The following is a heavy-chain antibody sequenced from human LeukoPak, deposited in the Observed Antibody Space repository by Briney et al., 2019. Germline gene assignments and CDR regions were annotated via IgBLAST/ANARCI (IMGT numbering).Heavy chain of an antibody. J-gene: IGHJ4*02. CDR3: ARDYYDRSGYFYFDS. CDR1: GFTFTNFG. V-gene: IGHV3-33*01. D-gene: IGHD3-22*01. Sequence: GRSLRLSCAASGFTFTNFGLHWVRQAPGKGLEWVAVISYDGSKKYYADSVKGRFTISRDNSKNTLYLQMNSLRADDTSVYYCARDYYDRSGYFYFDSWGQGTLVTVSS. CDR2: ISYDGSKK.